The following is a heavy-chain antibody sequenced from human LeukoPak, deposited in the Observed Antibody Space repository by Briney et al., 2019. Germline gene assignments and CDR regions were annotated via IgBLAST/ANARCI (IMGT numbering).Heavy chain of an antibody. CDR2: IYSSGST. V-gene: IGHV4-4*07. CDR1: GGSISSYY. Sequence: SETLSLTCSVSGGSISSYYWSWIRQPAGKGLEWIGLIYSSGSTNYNPSLKSRVTVSVDTSKNQFSLKLSSVTAADSAVYYCARDYIALPGTFDPWGQGTLVTVSS. CDR3: ARDYIALPGTFDP. D-gene: IGHD6-19*01. J-gene: IGHJ5*02.